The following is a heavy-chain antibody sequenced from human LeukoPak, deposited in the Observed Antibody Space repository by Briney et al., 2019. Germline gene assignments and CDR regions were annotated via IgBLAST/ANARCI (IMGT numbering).Heavy chain of an antibody. V-gene: IGHV4-34*01. CDR2: INHIGTT. D-gene: IGHD4-11*01. CDR3: ARGPFAHDYTDYA. J-gene: IGHJ4*02. CDR1: DGSFSDFY. Sequence: PSETLSLTCAVYDGSFSDFYWSWIRQPPGKGLEWIGEINHIGTTNYNPSFKSRVSISVDTSKSQFSLRLNSVTAADTAVYYCARGPFAHDYTDYAWGQGTLVTVSS.